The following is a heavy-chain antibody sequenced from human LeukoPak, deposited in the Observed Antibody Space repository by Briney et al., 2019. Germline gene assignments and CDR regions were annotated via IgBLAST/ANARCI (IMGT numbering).Heavy chain of an antibody. CDR2: IYYSGNT. CDR1: GGSISSYY. J-gene: IGHJ4*02. CDR3: AKYGSYFAY. D-gene: IGHD6-6*01. Sequence: SETLSLTCIVSGGSISSYYWSWIRQPPGRGLEWIGYIYYSGNTNYNPSLKSRITISVDTSKNQFSLKLNSVTAADTAVYYCAKYGSYFAYWGQGTLVTVSS. V-gene: IGHV4-59*01.